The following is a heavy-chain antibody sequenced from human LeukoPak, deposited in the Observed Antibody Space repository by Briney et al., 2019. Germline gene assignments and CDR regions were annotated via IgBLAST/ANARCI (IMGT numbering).Heavy chain of an antibody. CDR2: IYYSGST. V-gene: IGHV4-31*03. CDR3: ARGEDYYGSGSFDY. Sequence: KPSQTLSLTCTVSGGSISGGGYYWSWIRQHPGKGLEWIGYIYYSGSTYYNPSLKSRVTISVDTSKNQFSLKLSSVTAADTAVYYCARGEDYYGSGSFDYWGQGTLVTVSS. J-gene: IGHJ4*02. D-gene: IGHD3-10*01. CDR1: GGSISGGGYY.